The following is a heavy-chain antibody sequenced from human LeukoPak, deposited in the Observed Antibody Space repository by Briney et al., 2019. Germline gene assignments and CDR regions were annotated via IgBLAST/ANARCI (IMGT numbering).Heavy chain of an antibody. Sequence: PGGSLRLSCAASGFSFSSNSMNWVRQAPGKGLEWVSSISSSSNYIYYADSMKGRFTISRDNAKNSLYLQMNSLRAEDTAVYYCARDHSSSWYVIDYWGQGTLVTVSS. D-gene: IGHD6-13*01. CDR2: ISSSSNYI. CDR3: ARDHSSSWYVIDY. J-gene: IGHJ4*02. CDR1: GFSFSSNS. V-gene: IGHV3-21*01.